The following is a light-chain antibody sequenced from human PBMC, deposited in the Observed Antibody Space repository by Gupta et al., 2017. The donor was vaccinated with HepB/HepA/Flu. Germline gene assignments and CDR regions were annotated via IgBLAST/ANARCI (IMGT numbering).Light chain of an antibody. Sequence: SSELTQDPAVSVALGQTVRITCQGDSLRSYYASWYQQKPGQAPVLVIYGKNNRPSGIPDRFSGSSSGNTASLTITGAQAEDEADYYCNSRDSSGNHLIGNVVFGGGTKLTVL. V-gene: IGLV3-19*01. CDR1: SLRSYY. CDR3: NSRDSSGNHLIGNVV. J-gene: IGLJ2*01. CDR2: GKN.